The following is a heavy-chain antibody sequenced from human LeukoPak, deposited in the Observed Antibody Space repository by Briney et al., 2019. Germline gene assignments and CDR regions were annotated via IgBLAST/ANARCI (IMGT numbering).Heavy chain of an antibody. Sequence: PGRSLRLSCAASGFTFDDYAMHWVRQAPGKGLEWVSGTSWNSDNIGYADSVKGRFTISRDNAKNSLYLQMNSLRAEDSALYYCAKGLLGYCSRTSYFNWFHSWGRGTLVTVSS. J-gene: IGHJ5*01. D-gene: IGHD2-2*03. CDR3: AKGLLGYCSRTSYFNWFHS. V-gene: IGHV3-9*01. CDR2: TSWNSDNI. CDR1: GFTFDDYA.